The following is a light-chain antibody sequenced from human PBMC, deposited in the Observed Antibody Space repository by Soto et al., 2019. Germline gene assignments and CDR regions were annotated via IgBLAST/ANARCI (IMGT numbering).Light chain of an antibody. CDR2: DAS. V-gene: IGKV1-5*01. J-gene: IGKJ1*01. Sequence: DIQMTQSPSTLSASVGDRVTITCRARQRISRRLAWYQVKPGKVPKLLISDASTLERGVPTTFSGSGSGTEFTLTISTLQPDDFATYYCQQYTDYSRTFGQGTKVDIK. CDR3: QQYTDYSRT. CDR1: QRISRR.